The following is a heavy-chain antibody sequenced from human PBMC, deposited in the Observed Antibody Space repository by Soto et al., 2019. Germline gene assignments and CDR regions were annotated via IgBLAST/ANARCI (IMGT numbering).Heavy chain of an antibody. CDR2: IYWDDDK. CDR1: GFSLSTSGVG. D-gene: IGHD2-15*01. V-gene: IGHV2-5*02. Sequence: QITLKESGPTLVKPTQTLTLTCTFSGFSLSTSGVGVGWIRQPPGKALEWLALIYWDDDKRYSPSLKSRLTITKDTSKNQVVLTMTNMDPVDTATYYCADRRARWYPRDWFDPWGQGTLVAVSS. CDR3: ADRRARWYPRDWFDP. J-gene: IGHJ5*02.